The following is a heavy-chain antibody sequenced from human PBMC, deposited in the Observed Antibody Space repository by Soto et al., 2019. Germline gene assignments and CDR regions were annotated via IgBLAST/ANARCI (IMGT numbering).Heavy chain of an antibody. CDR2: IKQDGSEK. Sequence: GGSLRLSCAASGFTFSSYWMSWVRQAPGKGLEWVANIKQDGSEKYYVDSVKGRFTISRDNAKSSLYLQMNSLRAEDTAVYYCARGGGYCSSTSCYNYYGMDVWGQGTTVTVSS. V-gene: IGHV3-7*03. CDR3: ARGGGYCSSTSCYNYYGMDV. J-gene: IGHJ6*02. D-gene: IGHD2-2*02. CDR1: GFTFSSYW.